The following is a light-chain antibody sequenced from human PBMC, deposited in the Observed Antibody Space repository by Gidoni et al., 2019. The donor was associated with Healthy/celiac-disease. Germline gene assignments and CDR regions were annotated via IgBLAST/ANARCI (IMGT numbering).Light chain of an antibody. CDR3: QQDNSYPWT. CDR1: QIISSW. V-gene: IGKV1-5*03. Sequence: DIQMTQSPSTLSASVGDRVTITCRTSQIISSWLTWYQQKPGKATKLLIYEACSLESGVPSRFSSSGSRTEFTLTISSLQPDDFANYYCQQDNSYPWTFGQGTKVEIK. J-gene: IGKJ1*01. CDR2: EAC.